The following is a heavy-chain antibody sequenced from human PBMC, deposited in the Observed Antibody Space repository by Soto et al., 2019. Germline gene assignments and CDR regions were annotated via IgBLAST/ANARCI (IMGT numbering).Heavy chain of an antibody. CDR1: GFAFSNAC. J-gene: IGHJ4*01. Sequence: GGSLRLSCAASGFAFSNACMHWVRQAPGKGLEWVGRIKSKTDGGTKDFAAPVKGRFAISRDDSKNIAYMQMNSLKIEDTAVYYCSTDSYSDMTVVRLDNWGHGTLVTVSS. D-gene: IGHD3-22*01. CDR3: STDSYSDMTVVRLDN. V-gene: IGHV3-15*07. CDR2: IKSKTDGGTK.